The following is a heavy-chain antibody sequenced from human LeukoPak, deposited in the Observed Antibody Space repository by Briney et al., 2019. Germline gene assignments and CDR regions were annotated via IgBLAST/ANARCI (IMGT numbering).Heavy chain of an antibody. V-gene: IGHV1-18*01. J-gene: IGHJ4*02. CDR1: GYTFANYG. Sequence: ASVKVSCKASGYTFANYGISWVRQAPGQGLEWMGWISAYNGNTNYAQKLQGRVTMTTDTSTSTAYMELRSLRSDDTAVYYCAREVGYCSSTSCRGYYFDYWGQGTLVTVSS. D-gene: IGHD2-2*01. CDR2: ISAYNGNT. CDR3: AREVGYCSSTSCRGYYFDY.